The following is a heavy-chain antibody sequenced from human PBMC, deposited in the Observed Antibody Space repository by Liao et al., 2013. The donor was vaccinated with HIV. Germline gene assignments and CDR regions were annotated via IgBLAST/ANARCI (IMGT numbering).Heavy chain of an antibody. V-gene: IGHV4-34*01. J-gene: IGHJ3*02. Sequence: QGQLKQWGTGLLKPSETLSRTCAVYVGSFRNHYWSWIRQPPGKGLEWIGEINHSGKTNYNPSLKSRVTISVDASRNQFSLKMNSVTAADTAVYYCARGLLAPEPTRSDAFDIWDQGTLVTVFS. D-gene: IGHD1-14*01. CDR1: VGSFRNHY. CDR3: ARGLLAPEPTRSDAFDI. CDR2: INHSGKT.